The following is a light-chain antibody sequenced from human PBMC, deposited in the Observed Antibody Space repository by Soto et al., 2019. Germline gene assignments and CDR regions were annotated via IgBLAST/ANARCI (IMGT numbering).Light chain of an antibody. J-gene: IGKJ1*01. CDR2: GAS. V-gene: IGKV3-15*01. Sequence: EIVMTQSPATLSVSPGERATLSCRASQSVSSNLAWYQQKPGQAPRLLIYGASTRATGIPARFSGSGSGTDFTLTISSLQSEDFAVYYCQQYNNWGTFGQGTKVEI. CDR1: QSVSSN. CDR3: QQYNNWGT.